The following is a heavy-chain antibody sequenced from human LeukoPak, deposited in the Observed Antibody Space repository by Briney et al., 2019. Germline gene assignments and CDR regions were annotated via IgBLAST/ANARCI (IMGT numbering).Heavy chain of an antibody. Sequence: PGGSLRLSCAASGFIFSNYAMTWVRQAPGKGLEWVSSISLSSDFIYYADSVKGRFTISRDNAKNSLYLQIKSLRAEDTAVYYCARDEVGDHDPTTFYYYYYGMDVWGQGTTVTVSS. D-gene: IGHD1/OR15-1a*01. CDR3: ARDEVGDHDPTTFYYYYYGMDV. CDR1: GFIFSNYA. J-gene: IGHJ6*02. CDR2: ISLSSDFI. V-gene: IGHV3-21*01.